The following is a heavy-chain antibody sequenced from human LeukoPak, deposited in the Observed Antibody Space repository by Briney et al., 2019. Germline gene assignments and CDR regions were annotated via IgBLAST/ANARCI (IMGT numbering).Heavy chain of an antibody. CDR3: ARGQYYDIFDAFDI. D-gene: IGHD3-22*01. Sequence: PSETLSLTCTVSGGSISSYYWSWIRQPPGKGLEWIGYMFYSGSTNYNPSLKSRVTISVDTSKNQFSLKLSSVTAADTAVYYCARGQYYDIFDAFDIWGQGTMVTVSS. J-gene: IGHJ3*02. CDR1: GGSISSYY. V-gene: IGHV4-59*01. CDR2: MFYSGST.